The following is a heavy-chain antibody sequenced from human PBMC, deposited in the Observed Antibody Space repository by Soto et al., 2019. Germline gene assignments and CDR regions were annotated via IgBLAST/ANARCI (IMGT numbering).Heavy chain of an antibody. CDR1: GFTFSSYA. Sequence: EVQLLESGGGLVQPGGSLRLSCAASGFTFSSYAMSWVRQAPGKGLEWVSAISGSGGSTYYADSVKGRFTISRDNSKNTLYLQMNSLRAEDTAVYYCAAPQILTGYYSVGYYGMDVWGQGTTVTVSS. CDR2: ISGSGGST. J-gene: IGHJ6*02. D-gene: IGHD3-9*01. V-gene: IGHV3-23*01. CDR3: AAPQILTGYYSVGYYGMDV.